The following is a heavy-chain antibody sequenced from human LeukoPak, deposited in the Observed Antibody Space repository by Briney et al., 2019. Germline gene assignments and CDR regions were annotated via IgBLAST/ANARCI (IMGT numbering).Heavy chain of an antibody. Sequence: SGPTLVNPPQTLTLTCTFSGFSLSTSGVGVGWIRQPPEKALEWLALIYWNNDKRYIPSLKSRLTITKDTSKNQVVLTMTNMDPVDTATYYCAHLNYYDSNFDYWGQGTLVTVSS. D-gene: IGHD3-22*01. V-gene: IGHV2-5*01. J-gene: IGHJ4*02. CDR3: AHLNYYDSNFDY. CDR1: GFSLSTSGVG. CDR2: IYWNNDK.